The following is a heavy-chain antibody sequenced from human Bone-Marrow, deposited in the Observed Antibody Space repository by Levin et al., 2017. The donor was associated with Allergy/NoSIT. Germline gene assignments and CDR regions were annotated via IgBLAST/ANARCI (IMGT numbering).Heavy chain of an antibody. Sequence: ASVKVSCKASGYTFTDYFVHWVRQAPGQGLEWMGCINSDSGDTFYEEKFRGRVTMTRDTSVTTLYMQLSGLRSDDTAVYYCAREIWHLESWGLGTRVTVSS. J-gene: IGHJ4*02. CDR1: GYTFTDYF. V-gene: IGHV1-2*02. CDR3: AREIWHLES. CDR2: INSDSGDT.